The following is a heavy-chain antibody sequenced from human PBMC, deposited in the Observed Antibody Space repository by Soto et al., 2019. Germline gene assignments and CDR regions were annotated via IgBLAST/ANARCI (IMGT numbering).Heavy chain of an antibody. CDR1: GFTFRSYA. D-gene: IGHD3-3*01. CDR2: ISGSGDYT. Sequence: PGGSLRLSCAASGFTFRSYAMCWVRQAPGKGLEWVSAISGSGDYTYYADSVKGRSTISVDNSKNTLYLQMNSLRAEDTAVYYCAKGSGSSRPYYFDYWGQGTLVTVS. CDR3: AKGSGSSRPYYFDY. J-gene: IGHJ4*02. V-gene: IGHV3-23*01.